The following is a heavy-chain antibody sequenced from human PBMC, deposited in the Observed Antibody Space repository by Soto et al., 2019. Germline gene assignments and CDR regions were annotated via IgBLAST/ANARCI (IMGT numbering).Heavy chain of an antibody. CDR2: MNPNSGNT. CDR1: GYTFTSYD. V-gene: IGHV1-8*01. CDR3: ARSVHIVTTVDYYYYMDV. Sequence: ASVKVSCKASGYTFTSYDINWVRRATGQGLEWMGWMNPNSGNTGYAQKFQGRVTMTRNTSISTAYMELSSLRSEDTAVYYCARSVHIVTTVDYYYYMDVWGKGTTVTVSS. J-gene: IGHJ6*03. D-gene: IGHD4-4*01.